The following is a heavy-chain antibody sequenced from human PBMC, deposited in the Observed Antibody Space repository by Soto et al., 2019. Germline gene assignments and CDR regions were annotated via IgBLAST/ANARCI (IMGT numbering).Heavy chain of an antibody. CDR3: ARTETEMATRFGMDV. V-gene: IGHV4-59*01. CDR2: IYYSGST. J-gene: IGHJ6*02. CDR1: GGSISSYY. Sequence: SETLSLTCTVSGGSISSYYWSWIRQPPGKGLEWIGYIYYSGSTNYNPSLKSRVTISVDTSKNQFSLKLSSVTAADTAVYYCARTETEMATRFGMDVWGQGTTVTVSS. D-gene: IGHD5-12*01.